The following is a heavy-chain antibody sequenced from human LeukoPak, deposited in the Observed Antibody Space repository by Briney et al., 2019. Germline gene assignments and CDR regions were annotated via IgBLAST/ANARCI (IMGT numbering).Heavy chain of an antibody. CDR3: AKFGVGPWTVAGFDY. CDR2: LSGSGGST. D-gene: IGHD6-19*01. Sequence: VGSLRLSSAASGVTFSGYAMSWVRQAPGKGVGWVSGLSGSGGSTYYADSVKGRLTISRDNSKNTLYLQMNSLRAEDTALYYCAKFGVGPWTVAGFDYWGQGTLVTVSS. CDR1: GVTFSGYA. J-gene: IGHJ4*02. V-gene: IGHV3-23*01.